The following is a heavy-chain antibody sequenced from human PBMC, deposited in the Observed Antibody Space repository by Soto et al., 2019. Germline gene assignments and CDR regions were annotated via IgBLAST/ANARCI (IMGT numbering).Heavy chain of an antibody. CDR3: ARGSGIVALPGELEDVNYDY. CDR2: INESGST. Sequence: QVQLQQWGAGLVKPSETLSLSCAVYGQSFSGHSWAWIRQSPGKGLEWIGEINESGSTYYNPSLKSRVTISADTSKNQFSLNLSSVSAADTAVYFCARGSGIVALPGELEDVNYDYWCQGTLVNVSS. D-gene: IGHD2-21*01. J-gene: IGHJ4*02. CDR1: GQSFSGHS. V-gene: IGHV4-34*01.